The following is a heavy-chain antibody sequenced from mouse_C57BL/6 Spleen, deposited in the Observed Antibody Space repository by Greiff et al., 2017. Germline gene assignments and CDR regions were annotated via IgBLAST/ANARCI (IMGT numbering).Heavy chain of an antibody. J-gene: IGHJ1*03. CDR3: ARKMDYGRYFDV. Sequence: LKQPGAELVKPGASVKMSCKASGYTFTSYWITWVKQRPGQGLEWIGDIYPGSGSTNYNEKFKSKATLTVDTSSSTAYMQLSSLTSEDSAVYYCARKMDYGRYFDVWGTGTTVTVSS. D-gene: IGHD1-1*02. CDR1: GYTFTSYW. V-gene: IGHV1-55*01. CDR2: IYPGSGST.